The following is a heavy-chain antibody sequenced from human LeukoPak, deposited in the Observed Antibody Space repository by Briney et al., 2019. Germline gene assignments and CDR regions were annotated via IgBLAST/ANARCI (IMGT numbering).Heavy chain of an antibody. CDR2: ISYDGSNK. Sequence: PGGSLRLPCAASGFTFSSYGMHWVRQAPGKGLEWVAVISYDGSNKYYADSVKGRFTISRDNSKNTLYLQMNSLRAEDTAVYYCAKDRYSGYDSGYYFDYWGQGTLVTVSS. CDR3: AKDRYSGYDSGYYFDY. D-gene: IGHD5-12*01. CDR1: GFTFSSYG. V-gene: IGHV3-30*18. J-gene: IGHJ4*02.